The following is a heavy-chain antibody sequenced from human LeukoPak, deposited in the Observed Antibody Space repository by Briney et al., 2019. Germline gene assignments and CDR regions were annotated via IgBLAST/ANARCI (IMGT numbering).Heavy chain of an antibody. CDR3: ARRGIVIAAFDY. D-gene: IGHD2/OR15-2a*01. CDR1: GFTFSNYW. Sequence: GGSLRLSCAASGFTFSNYWMSWVRQAPGKGLEWVANLKQDGSEIHYVDSVKGRFTISRDNAENSLYLQMNSLRAEDTALYYCARRGIVIAAFDYWGQGTLVTVSS. CDR2: LKQDGSEI. V-gene: IGHV3-7*01. J-gene: IGHJ4*02.